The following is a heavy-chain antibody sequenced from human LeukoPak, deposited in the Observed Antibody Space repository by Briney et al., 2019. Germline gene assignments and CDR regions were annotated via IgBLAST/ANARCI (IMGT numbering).Heavy chain of an antibody. J-gene: IGHJ4*02. D-gene: IGHD5-12*01. V-gene: IGHV3-23*01. CDR2: ISGGGGNT. CDR3: AREGGYDIGTFDY. Sequence: GGSLRLSCAVSGFTFSSYAMSWVRQAPGKGLEWVSGISGGGGNTYYADSVKGRFTISRDNSKNTLYLQMNSLKAEDTAVYYCAREGGYDIGTFDYWGQGTLVTVSS. CDR1: GFTFSSYA.